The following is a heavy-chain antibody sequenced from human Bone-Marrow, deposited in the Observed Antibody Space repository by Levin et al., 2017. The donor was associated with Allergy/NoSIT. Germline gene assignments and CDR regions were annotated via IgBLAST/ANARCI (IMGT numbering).Heavy chain of an antibody. CDR2: ISYDGSNK. D-gene: IGHD6-13*01. CDR1: EFTFSSYA. J-gene: IGHJ6*02. Sequence: GGSLRLSCAASEFTFSSYAMHWVRQAPGKGLEWVAVISYDGSNKYYADSVKGRFTISRDNSKNTLYLQMNSLRAEDTAVYYCARDVYSSSWGGFLVAGKRGGMDVWGQGTTVTVSS. V-gene: IGHV3-30-3*01. CDR3: ARDVYSSSWGGFLVAGKRGGMDV.